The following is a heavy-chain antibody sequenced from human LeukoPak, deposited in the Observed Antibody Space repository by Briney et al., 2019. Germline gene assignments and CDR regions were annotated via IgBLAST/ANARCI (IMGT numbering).Heavy chain of an antibody. D-gene: IGHD5-18*01. CDR3: ARGQRMQLWSWGRFDP. CDR2: INHSGNT. J-gene: IGHJ5*02. V-gene: IGHV4-34*01. CDR1: GGSFSGYY. Sequence: SETLSLTCAVYGGSFSGYYWSWIRQPPGKGLEWIGEINHSGNTNYNPSLKSRVTISVDTSKNQFSLKLSSVTAADTAVYYCARGQRMQLWSWGRFDPWGQGTLATVPS.